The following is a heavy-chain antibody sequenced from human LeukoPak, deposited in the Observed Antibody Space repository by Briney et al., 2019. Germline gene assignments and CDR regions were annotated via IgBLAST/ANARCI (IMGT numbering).Heavy chain of an antibody. D-gene: IGHD1-26*01. CDR3: ARELRGSYPRGFGYYYYMGV. J-gene: IGHJ6*03. CDR1: GASLSVSGRN. CDR2: IYYSGST. Sequence: SETLSLTCTVSGASLSVSGRNWGWVRQPPGKGLEWIASIYYSGSTYYSPSLKSRVTISVDTSKNQFSLKLSSVAAADTAVYYCARELRGSYPRGFGYYYYMGVWGKGTTVTVSS. V-gene: IGHV4-39*07.